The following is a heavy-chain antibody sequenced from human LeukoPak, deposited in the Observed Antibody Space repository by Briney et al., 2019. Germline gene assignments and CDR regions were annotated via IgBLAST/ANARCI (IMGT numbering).Heavy chain of an antibody. J-gene: IGHJ4*02. CDR1: GFTFSSYG. CDR3: AREGGYCSSTTCYFDS. D-gene: IGHD2-2*01. Sequence: GGSLRLSCAASGFTFSSYGMHWVRQAPGKGLEWVAVISYDGSNKYYADSVKGRFTISRDNSKNTLYLQMNSPRVEDTAVYYCAREGGYCSSTTCYFDSWGQGTLVTVSS. CDR2: ISYDGSNK. V-gene: IGHV3-30*03.